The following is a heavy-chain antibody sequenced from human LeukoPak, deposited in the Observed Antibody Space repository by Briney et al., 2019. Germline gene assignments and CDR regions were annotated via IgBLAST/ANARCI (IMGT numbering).Heavy chain of an antibody. J-gene: IGHJ6*03. V-gene: IGHV3-21*01. CDR1: GFTFSSYS. D-gene: IGHD1-26*01. Sequence: GGSLRLFCAASGFTFSSYSMNWVRQAPGKGLEWVSSISSSSSYIYYADSVKGRFTISRDNAKNSLYLQMNSLRVEDTAVYYCARDPYSGTYGNTYYYYMDVWGKGTTVTISS. CDR2: ISSSSSYI. CDR3: ARDPYSGTYGNTYYYYMDV.